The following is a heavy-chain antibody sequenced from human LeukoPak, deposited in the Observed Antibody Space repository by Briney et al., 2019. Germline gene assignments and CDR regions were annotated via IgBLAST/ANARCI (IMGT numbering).Heavy chain of an antibody. J-gene: IGHJ4*02. CDR1: GGSISNNNW. CDR2: IYHSGST. CDR3: AVLVGATVNFDY. D-gene: IGHD1-26*01. Sequence: SGTLSLTCGVSGGSISNNNWWSWVRQPPGKGLEWIGEIYHSGSTNYNPSLKSRVTISVDKSKNQFSLKLSSVTAADTAVYYCAVLVGATVNFDYWGQGTLVTVSS. V-gene: IGHV4-4*02.